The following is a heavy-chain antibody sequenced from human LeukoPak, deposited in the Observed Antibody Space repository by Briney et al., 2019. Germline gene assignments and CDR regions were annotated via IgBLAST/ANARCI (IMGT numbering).Heavy chain of an antibody. Sequence: PSETLSLTCAVSGGSISSSNWWSWVRQPPGKGLEWIGEIYHSGSTNYNPSLKSRVTISVDTSKNQFSLKLSSVTAADTAVYYCASSYDSSGWVFDYWGQGTLVTVSS. V-gene: IGHV4-4*02. CDR2: IYHSGST. CDR1: GGSISSSNW. J-gene: IGHJ4*02. CDR3: ASSYDSSGWVFDY. D-gene: IGHD3-22*01.